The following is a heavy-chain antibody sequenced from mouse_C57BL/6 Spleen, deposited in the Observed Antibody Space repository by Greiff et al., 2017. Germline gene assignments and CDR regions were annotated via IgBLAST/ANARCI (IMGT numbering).Heavy chain of an antibody. Sequence: VKLMESGAELVRPGASVKLSCKASGYTFTDYYINWVKQRPGQGLEWIARIYPGSGNTYYNEKFKGKATLTAEKSSSTAYMQLSSLTSEDSAVYFCASYYYGSSSFAYWGQGTLVTVSA. V-gene: IGHV1-76*01. D-gene: IGHD1-1*01. CDR3: ASYYYGSSSFAY. CDR2: IYPGSGNT. J-gene: IGHJ3*01. CDR1: GYTFTDYY.